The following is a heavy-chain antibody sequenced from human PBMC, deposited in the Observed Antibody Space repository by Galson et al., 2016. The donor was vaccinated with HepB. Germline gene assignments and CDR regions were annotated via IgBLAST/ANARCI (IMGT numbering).Heavy chain of an antibody. J-gene: IGHJ3*02. CDR3: AKTATYGTGWVRAIDI. CDR2: IRTSGGGT. D-gene: IGHD6-25*01. CDR1: GFIFANYA. V-gene: IGHV3-23*05. Sequence: SLRLSCAASGFIFANYAMVWVRQAPGKGLEWVSAIRTSGGGTIYADSVQGRFTISRDNSQNTPYLQLNTVGADDTALYYCAKTATYGTGWVRAIDIWGQGTMVTVSS.